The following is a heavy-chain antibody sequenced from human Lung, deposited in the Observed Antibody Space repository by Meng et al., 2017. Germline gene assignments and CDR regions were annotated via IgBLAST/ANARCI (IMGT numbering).Heavy chain of an antibody. CDR3: VRGGTVVNLGY. V-gene: IGHV4-61*08. Sequence: QVELQESGPGLVRPSETLSLTCTVSGDSVSSGGYYWSWIRQPPGKGLEWIGYVYFSGSTNYNPSLKSRVTISLDTSKNQFSLKLNSVTAADTAVYYCVRGGTVVNLGYWGPGTLVTVSS. CDR2: VYFSGST. CDR1: GDSVSSGGYY. D-gene: IGHD4-23*01. J-gene: IGHJ4*02.